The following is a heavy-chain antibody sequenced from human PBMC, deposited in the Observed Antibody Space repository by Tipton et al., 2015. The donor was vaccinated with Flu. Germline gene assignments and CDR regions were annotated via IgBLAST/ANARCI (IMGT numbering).Heavy chain of an antibody. J-gene: IGHJ4*02. V-gene: IGHV3-9*01. D-gene: IGHD1-20*01. CDR3: AKGYGYIWSPFDY. CDR2: ISWNSAYI. Sequence: WIRQRPGKGLEWISGISWNSAYIGYADSVKGRFTISRDIDKNSLYLQMDSLRPDDTALYYCAKGYGYIWSPFDYWGQGTLVTVSS.